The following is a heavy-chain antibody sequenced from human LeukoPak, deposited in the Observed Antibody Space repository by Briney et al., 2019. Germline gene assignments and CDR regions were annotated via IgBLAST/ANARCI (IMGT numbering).Heavy chain of an antibody. CDR2: IRDDGSIK. CDR3: AKDPRKNSNGWYRGADWFDP. Sequence: GGSLRLSCAASGFTFSSYGMHWVRQAPGKGLEWVAFIRDDGSIKYYADSVKGRFTISRDSSKNTLYLQMNSLRAEDTAVYYCAKDPRKNSNGWYRGADWFDPWGQGTLVTVSS. D-gene: IGHD6-19*01. CDR1: GFTFSSYG. V-gene: IGHV3-30*02. J-gene: IGHJ5*02.